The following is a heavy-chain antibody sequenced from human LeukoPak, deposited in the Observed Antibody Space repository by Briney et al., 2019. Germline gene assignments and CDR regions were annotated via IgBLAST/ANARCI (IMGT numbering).Heavy chain of an antibody. CDR2: IIPIFGTA. CDR3: ARGLLWFGEFPY. CDR1: VGTFSSYA. J-gene: IGHJ4*02. D-gene: IGHD3-10*01. V-gene: IGHV1-69*01. Sequence: GSSVKVSCKASVGTFSSYAISWVRQAPGQGLEWMGGIIPIFGTANYAQKFQGRVTITADESTSTAYMELSSLRSEDTAVYYCARGLLWFGEFPYWGQGTLVTVSS.